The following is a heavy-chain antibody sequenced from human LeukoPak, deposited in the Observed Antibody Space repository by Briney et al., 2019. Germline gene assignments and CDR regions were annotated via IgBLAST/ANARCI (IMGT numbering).Heavy chain of an antibody. CDR2: ITDGPNYV. CDR3: ARDPYQLSWFDP. V-gene: IGHV3-21*01. Sequence: KTGGSLRLSCAASGFTFTNSSMNWIRQAPGKGLEWVSSITDGPNYVEYADSVKGRFTISRDDAKNSLYLQMDSLRADDTAVYYCARDPYQLSWFDPWGQGTLVTVSS. D-gene: IGHD1-1*01. J-gene: IGHJ5*02. CDR1: GFTFTNSS.